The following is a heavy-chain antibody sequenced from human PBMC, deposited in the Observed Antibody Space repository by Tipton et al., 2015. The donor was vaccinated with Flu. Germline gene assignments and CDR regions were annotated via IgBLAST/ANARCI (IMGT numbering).Heavy chain of an antibody. CDR3: ARHTGDSVRGVIDY. J-gene: IGHJ4*02. CDR2: IYHSGTT. Sequence: GLVKPSETLSLTCTVSGDSIRSDYYWGWVRRPPGKGLEWIGTIYHSGTTYYNPSLKSRLTISVDTSKNQFSLRLSSVTAADTAVYYCARHTGDSVRGVIDYWGQGTLVTVSS. V-gene: IGHV4-38-2*02. CDR1: GDSIRSDYY. D-gene: IGHD3-10*02.